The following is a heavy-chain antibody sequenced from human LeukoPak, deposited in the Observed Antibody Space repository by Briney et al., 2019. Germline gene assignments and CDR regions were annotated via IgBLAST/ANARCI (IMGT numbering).Heavy chain of an antibody. CDR3: ARGWGFYDSSGYRY. V-gene: IGHV4-34*01. CDR2: INHSGST. D-gene: IGHD3-22*01. Sequence: SETLSLTCAVYGVSFSGYYWSWICQPPGKGLEWIGEINHSGSTNYNPSLKSRVTISVDTSKNQFSLKLSSVTAADTAVYYCARGWGFYDSSGYRYWGQGTLVTVSS. CDR1: GVSFSGYY. J-gene: IGHJ4*02.